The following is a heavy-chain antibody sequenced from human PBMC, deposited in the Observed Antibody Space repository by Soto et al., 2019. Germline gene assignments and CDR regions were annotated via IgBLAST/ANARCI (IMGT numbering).Heavy chain of an antibody. CDR1: GYTFTSYA. J-gene: IGHJ4*02. CDR2: INAGNGTT. CDR3: ARGLNGYLHYFDY. D-gene: IGHD5-18*01. V-gene: IGHV1-3*01. Sequence: QVQLVQSGAEVKKPGASVKVSCKASGYTFTSYAMHWVRQAPGQRLEWMGWINAGNGTTKYSHRFQGRVTITRDTSASTAYMELSSLRSEDTAVYYCARGLNGYLHYFDYWGQGTLVTVSS.